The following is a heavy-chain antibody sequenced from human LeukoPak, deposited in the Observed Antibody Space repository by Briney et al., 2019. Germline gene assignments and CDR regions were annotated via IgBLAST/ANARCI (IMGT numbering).Heavy chain of an antibody. Sequence: PGGSLRLSCAASGFTFSSYAMSWVRQAPGMGLEWVSGISGSDSGTYYADSVKGRFTISRDNSRNTLYLQINSLRAEDTAVYYCARLYCSGGSCYSVDYWGRGTLVTVSS. J-gene: IGHJ4*02. V-gene: IGHV3-23*01. CDR1: GFTFSSYA. CDR2: ISGSDSGT. D-gene: IGHD2-15*01. CDR3: ARLYCSGGSCYSVDY.